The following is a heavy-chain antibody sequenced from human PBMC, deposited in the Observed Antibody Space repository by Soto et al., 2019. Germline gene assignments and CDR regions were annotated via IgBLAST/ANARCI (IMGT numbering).Heavy chain of an antibody. CDR1: GFTFSSYD. CDR3: ARGLGTWWFDP. J-gene: IGHJ5*02. CDR2: IGTAGDT. D-gene: IGHD3-16*01. V-gene: IGHV3-13*01. Sequence: EVQLVESGGGLVQPGGSLRLYCAASGFTFSSYDMHWVRKATGKGLEWVSAIGTAGDTYYPGSVKGRFTISRENAKNSLYLQMNSLRAEETAVYYCARGLGTWWFDPWGQGTLVTVSS.